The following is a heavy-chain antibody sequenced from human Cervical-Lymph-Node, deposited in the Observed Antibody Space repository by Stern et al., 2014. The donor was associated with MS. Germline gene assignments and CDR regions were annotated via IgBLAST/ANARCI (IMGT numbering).Heavy chain of an antibody. CDR1: GSTFSRYS. Sequence: VQLEESGGGLAQPGGSLRLTCAASGSTFSRYSMNWVRQAPGKGLQGVSYISTSSRTIYYADSVKGRFTISRDNAKNSLYLLMNSLRAEDTAVYYCATARSSSAVDAFDIWGQGTMVTVSS. D-gene: IGHD6-19*01. CDR2: ISTSSRTI. CDR3: ATARSSSAVDAFDI. J-gene: IGHJ3*02. V-gene: IGHV3-48*01.